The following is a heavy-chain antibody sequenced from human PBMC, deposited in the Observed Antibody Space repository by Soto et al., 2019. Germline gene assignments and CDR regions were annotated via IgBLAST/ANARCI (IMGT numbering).Heavy chain of an antibody. CDR1: KFAVSANY. CDR3: ARTDYGDNGYFDY. D-gene: IGHD4-17*01. J-gene: IGHJ4*02. Sequence: EVQLVESGGGLVQPGGSLTLSCAASKFAVSANYMTWVRQAPGKGLEWVSVIYSGGSTYYADSVKGRFTISRDNSKNTLYLQMNSLRVEDTAVYYCARTDYGDNGYFDYWGQGTLVTVSS. CDR2: IYSGGST. V-gene: IGHV3-66*01.